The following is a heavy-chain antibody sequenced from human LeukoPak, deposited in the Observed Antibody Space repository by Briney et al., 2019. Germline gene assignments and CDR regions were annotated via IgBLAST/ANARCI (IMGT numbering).Heavy chain of an antibody. Sequence: SETLSLTCAVYGGSFSGYYWSWIRQPPGKGLEWIGEINHSGSTNYNPSLKSRVTISVDTSKNQFSLKLSSVTAADTAVYCCASIEAEDAFDIWGQGTMVTVSS. CDR1: GGSFSGYY. J-gene: IGHJ3*02. CDR3: ASIEAEDAFDI. V-gene: IGHV4-34*01. CDR2: INHSGST. D-gene: IGHD3-16*02.